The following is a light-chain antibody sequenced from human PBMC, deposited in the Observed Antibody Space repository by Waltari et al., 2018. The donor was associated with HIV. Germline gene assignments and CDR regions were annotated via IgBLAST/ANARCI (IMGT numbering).Light chain of an antibody. CDR2: EVS. V-gene: IGLV2-23*02. J-gene: IGLJ1*01. CDR1: RSDVGRYNL. Sequence: QSALTQPASVSGSPGQSIPIPCTVPRSDVGRYNLSPWHQQNPGNAPKLMVYEVSKRPSGVSNRFSGSKSGNTASLTISGLQAEDEADYYCCSYADSPPYVFGTGTKVTVL. CDR3: CSYADSPPYV.